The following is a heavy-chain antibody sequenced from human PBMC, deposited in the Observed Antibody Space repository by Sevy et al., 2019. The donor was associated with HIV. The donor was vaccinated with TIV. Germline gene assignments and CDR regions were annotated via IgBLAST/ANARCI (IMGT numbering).Heavy chain of an antibody. CDR1: GFTFSNYA. Sequence: GGSLRLSCAASGFTFSNYAMNWVRQAPGKGLELVSVFYSDGRTYYADSVKGRFTISRDNSKNTLYLHMSNLRPEDTAVYYCARDRYYDASGYYYYYYGMDVWGQGTTVTVSS. CDR2: FYSDGRT. J-gene: IGHJ6*02. D-gene: IGHD3-22*01. CDR3: ARDRYYDASGYYYYYYGMDV. V-gene: IGHV3-66*01.